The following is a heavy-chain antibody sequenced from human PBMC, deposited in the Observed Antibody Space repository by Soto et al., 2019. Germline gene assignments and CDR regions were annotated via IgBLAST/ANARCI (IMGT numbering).Heavy chain of an antibody. CDR2: ISSRTNYT. V-gene: IGHV3-21*05. Sequence: GGSLRPSCAASGFSFSSYEMNWVRQAPGKGLEWVSYISSRTNYTNYADSVKGRFTISRDNTKNSLYLQMNSLRAEDTALYYCARLMVSSTRFDPWGQGTLVTVSS. CDR1: GFSFSSYE. J-gene: IGHJ5*02. D-gene: IGHD6-13*01. CDR3: ARLMVSSTRFDP.